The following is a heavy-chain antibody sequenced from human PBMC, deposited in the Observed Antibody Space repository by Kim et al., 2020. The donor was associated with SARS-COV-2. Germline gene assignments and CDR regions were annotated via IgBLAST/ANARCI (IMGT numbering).Heavy chain of an antibody. Sequence: GGSLRLSCAASGFTFSSYAMHWVRQAPGKGLEWVAVISYDGSNKYYADSVKGRFTISRDSSKNTLYLQMNSLRAEDTAVYYCARQSGYSYGWTRYYFDYWGQGTLVTVSS. CDR2: ISYDGSNK. J-gene: IGHJ4*02. CDR3: ARQSGYSYGWTRYYFDY. V-gene: IGHV3-30*04. D-gene: IGHD5-18*01. CDR1: GFTFSSYA.